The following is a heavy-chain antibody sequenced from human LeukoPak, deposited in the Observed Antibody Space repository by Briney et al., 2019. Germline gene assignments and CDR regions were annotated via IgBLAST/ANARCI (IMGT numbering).Heavy chain of an antibody. V-gene: IGHV1-18*01. Sequence: ASVKFSCKASGYTFSAYGINWGRQAPGQGLKWMGWISSYSGNTNYAQKLQGRVTMTTDTSTSTAYMELRSLRSDDTAVYYCARDESGPFDYWGQGTLVTVSS. D-gene: IGHD1-26*01. CDR1: GYTFSAYG. J-gene: IGHJ4*02. CDR2: ISSYSGNT. CDR3: ARDESGPFDY.